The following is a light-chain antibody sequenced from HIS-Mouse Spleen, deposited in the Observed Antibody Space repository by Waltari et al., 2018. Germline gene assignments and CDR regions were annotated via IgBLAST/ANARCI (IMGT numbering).Light chain of an antibody. CDR3: AAWDDSLNGL. CDR1: SSNIGSNT. J-gene: IGLJ2*01. V-gene: IGLV1-44*01. Sequence: QSVLTQPPSASGTPGQRVTISCSGSSSNIGSNTVNWYQQLPGTAPKLLIYSNNPRTSGGPDRFSGSKSGTSASLAISGLQSEDEADYYCAAWDDSLNGLFGGGTKLTVL. CDR2: SNN.